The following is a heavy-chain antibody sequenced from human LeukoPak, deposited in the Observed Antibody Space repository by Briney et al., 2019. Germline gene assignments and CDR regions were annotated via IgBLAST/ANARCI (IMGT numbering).Heavy chain of an antibody. CDR2: IYSGGST. Sequence: GGSLRLSCAASGFTVSSNYMSWVRQAPGKGLEWVSVIYSGGSTYYADSVKGRFTISRDNSKNTLYLQMNSLRAEDTAVYYCARYYYGSGSFDYWGQGTLVTVSS. CDR1: GFTVSSNY. D-gene: IGHD3-10*01. CDR3: ARYYYGSGSFDY. J-gene: IGHJ4*02. V-gene: IGHV3-53*01.